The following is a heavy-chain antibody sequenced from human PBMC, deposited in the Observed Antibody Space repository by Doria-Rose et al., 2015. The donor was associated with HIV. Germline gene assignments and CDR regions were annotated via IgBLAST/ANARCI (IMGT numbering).Heavy chain of an antibody. J-gene: IGHJ6*03. V-gene: IGHV3-9*01. Sequence: VQLVQSGGGLVQPGRSLRLSCVGSGFSFESYAMHWVRLAPGKGLEWVAGISWDSGATCNADSVECRFTISRDNAKKSVYLEMRSLRPEDTAFYYCAKAPIIGPKYYFYMDVWGKGTSVTVSS. CDR2: ISWDSGAT. CDR1: GFSFESYA. CDR3: AKAPIIGPKYYFYMDV. D-gene: IGHD3-3*01.